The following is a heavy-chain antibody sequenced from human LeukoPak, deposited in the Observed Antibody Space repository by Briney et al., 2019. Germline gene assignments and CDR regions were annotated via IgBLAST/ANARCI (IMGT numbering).Heavy chain of an antibody. D-gene: IGHD2-2*01. CDR2: INHSGST. J-gene: IGHJ6*03. V-gene: IGHV4-34*01. Sequence: SETLSLTCAVYGGSFSGYYWSWIRQPPGKGLGWIGEINHSGSTNYNPSLKSRVTISVDTSKNQFSLKLSSVTAADTAVYYCARVVGPYYYYMDVWGKGTTVTVSS. CDR3: ARVVGPYYYYMDV. CDR1: GGSFSGYY.